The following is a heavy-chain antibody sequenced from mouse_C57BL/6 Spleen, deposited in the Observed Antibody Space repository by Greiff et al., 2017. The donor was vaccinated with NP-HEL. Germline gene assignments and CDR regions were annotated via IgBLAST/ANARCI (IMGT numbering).Heavy chain of an antibody. V-gene: IGHV2-5*01. D-gene: IGHD1-1*01. CDR2: ICRGGRT. CDR1: GFSLTSSG. CDR3: AKKYCYGSIGYYEV. J-gene: IGHJ1*03. Sequence: VKLMESGPGLVQSSQSLSITCTVSGFSLTSSGLPWVGQSPGKGLEWLGVICRGGRTDYNAAFMSRLSITKGNSKSQVFFKMNTLQAYDTAIYYCAKKYCYGSIGYYEVWGTGTTVTVSS.